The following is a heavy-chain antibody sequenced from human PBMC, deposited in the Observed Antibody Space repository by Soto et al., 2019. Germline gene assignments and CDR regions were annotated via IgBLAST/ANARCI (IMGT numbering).Heavy chain of an antibody. CDR2: IYYSGST. CDR1: GGSITSSSYY. V-gene: IGHV4-39*07. J-gene: IGHJ6*02. D-gene: IGHD1-1*01. CDR3: ARDLLEQNYYYYGMDV. Sequence: PSETLSLTCTVSGGSITSSSYYWGWIRQPPGKGLEWIGNIYYSGSTYYNPSLKSRVTISVDTSKNQFSLKLSSVTAADTAVYYCARDLLEQNYYYYGMDVWGQGTTVTVSS.